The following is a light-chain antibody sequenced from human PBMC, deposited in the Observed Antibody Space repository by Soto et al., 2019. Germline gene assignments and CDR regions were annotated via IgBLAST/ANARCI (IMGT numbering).Light chain of an antibody. V-gene: IGKV3-20*01. J-gene: IGKJ3*01. CDR3: HPYGLSPPYT. CDR1: QSVDRNY. Sequence: EIVLTQSPGTLSLSPGARATLSCRASQSVDRNYLAWYQHKPGQAPRLLIYGASTRATGIPDRFSGSGSGTDFTLTISRLEPEDFAVYYCHPYGLSPPYTFGTGTKVDIK. CDR2: GAS.